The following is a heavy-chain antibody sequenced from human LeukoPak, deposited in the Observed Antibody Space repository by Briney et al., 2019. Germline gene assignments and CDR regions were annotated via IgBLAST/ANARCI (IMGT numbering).Heavy chain of an antibody. D-gene: IGHD3-16*02. CDR3: ARDENGYVWGSFRA. V-gene: IGHV4-34*01. CDR1: GGSFSGYY. CDR2: INHSGST. J-gene: IGHJ5*02. Sequence: SETLSLTCAVYGGSFSGYYWSWIRQPPGKGLEWIGEINHSGSTNYNPSLESRVTISVDTSKNQFSLKLSSVTAADTAVYYCARDENGYVWGSFRAWGQGTLVTVSS.